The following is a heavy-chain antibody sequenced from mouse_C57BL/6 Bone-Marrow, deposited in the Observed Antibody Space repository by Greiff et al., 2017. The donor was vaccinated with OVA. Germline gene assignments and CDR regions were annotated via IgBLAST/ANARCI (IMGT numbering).Heavy chain of an antibody. D-gene: IGHD2-4*01. CDR2: ISDGGSYT. CDR3: ARDLLYDYDGVPFAY. CDR1: GFTFSSYA. V-gene: IGHV5-4*01. Sequence: VQLKESGGGLVKPGGSLKLSCAASGFTFSSYAMSWVRQTPEKRLEWVATISDGGSYTYYPDNVKGRFTISRDNAKNNLYLQMSHLKSEDTAMYYCARDLLYDYDGVPFAYWGQGTLVTVSA. J-gene: IGHJ3*01.